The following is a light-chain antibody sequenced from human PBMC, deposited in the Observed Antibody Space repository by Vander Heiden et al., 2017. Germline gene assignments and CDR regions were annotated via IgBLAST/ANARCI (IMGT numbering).Light chain of an antibody. J-gene: IGLJ1*01. CDR3: AAWDDSHYV. V-gene: IGLV1-44*01. CDR2: NNN. Sequence: QSVLTQPPSASGTPGQRVPIPCSGSSSNVGSETVNWFQQLPGTAPKLLIYNNNERPSGVPDRFSGSKSGTSASLAISGLQSEDEADYYCAAWDDSHYVFGTGTKVTVL. CDR1: SSNVGSET.